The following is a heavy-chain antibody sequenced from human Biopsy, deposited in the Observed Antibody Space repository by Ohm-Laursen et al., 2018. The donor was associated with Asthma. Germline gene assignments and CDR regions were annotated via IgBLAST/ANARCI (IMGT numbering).Heavy chain of an antibody. CDR2: ISSSSSYI. D-gene: IGHD1-26*01. V-gene: IGHV3-21*04. CDR1: GFTFGSYS. CDR3: AKGEWELLEANFDY. Sequence: SLRLSCAASGFTFGSYSMNWVRQAPGKGLEWVSSISSSSSYIYYADSVKGRFTISRDNARNSLYLQMNSLRAEDTALYYCAKGEWELLEANFDYWGQGTLVTVSS. J-gene: IGHJ4*02.